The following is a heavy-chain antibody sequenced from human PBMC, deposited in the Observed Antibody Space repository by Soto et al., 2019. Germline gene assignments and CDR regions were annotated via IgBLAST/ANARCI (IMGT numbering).Heavy chain of an antibody. V-gene: IGHV4-59*01. CDR2: IYYSGST. CDR1: GGSISSYY. CDR3: ARDLAFGGVIRRPYGMDV. Sequence: SATLSLPCTVSGGSISSYYWSWIRQPPGKGLEWIGYIYYSGSTNYNPSLKSRVTISVDTSKNQFSLKLSSVTAADTAVYYCARDLAFGGVIRRPYGMDVWGQGTTVTVSS. J-gene: IGHJ6*02. D-gene: IGHD3-16*02.